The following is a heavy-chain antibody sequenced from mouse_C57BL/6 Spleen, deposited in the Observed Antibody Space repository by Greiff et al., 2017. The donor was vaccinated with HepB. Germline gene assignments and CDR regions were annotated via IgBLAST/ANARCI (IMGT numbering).Heavy chain of an antibody. D-gene: IGHD1-1*01. Sequence: VQLQQSGTELVKPGASVKLSCKASGYTFTSYWMHWVKQRPGQGLEWIGNINPSNGGTNYIEKFKSKATLTVDKSSSTAYMQLSSLTSEDSAVYYCAIEGGRTTVVFDYWGQGTTLTVSS. CDR1: GYTFTSYW. V-gene: IGHV1-53*01. CDR2: INPSNGGT. J-gene: IGHJ2*01. CDR3: AIEGGRTTVVFDY.